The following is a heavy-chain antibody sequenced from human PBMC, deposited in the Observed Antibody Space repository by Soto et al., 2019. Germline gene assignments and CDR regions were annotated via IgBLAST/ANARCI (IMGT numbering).Heavy chain of an antibody. J-gene: IGHJ2*01. D-gene: IGHD6-19*01. CDR2: ILSNDEK. V-gene: IGHV2-26*02. Sequence: QVTLKESGPVLVKPTETLTLTCSVSGFSLSSGRGGVSWIRQPPGKALECLAHILSNDEKSYSTSLKSRLTISKDTSACQVVLIMTNMDPVDTATYYCARIWRSSGGVNYFDLWGRGTLVTVSS. CDR1: GFSLSSGRGG. CDR3: ARIWRSSGGVNYFDL.